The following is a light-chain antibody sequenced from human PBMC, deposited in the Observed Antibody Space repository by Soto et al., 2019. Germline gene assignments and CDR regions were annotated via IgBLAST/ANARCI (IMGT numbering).Light chain of an antibody. Sequence: AIRMTQSPSSFSASTGDRVTITCRASQGISSYLAWYQQKPGKAPKLLIYAVSTLQSGVPSRFSGSGSGTDFTLTISCLEPEDFAVYYCQQRSDWLTFGGGTKVDIK. CDR3: QQRSDWLT. V-gene: IGKV1-8*01. J-gene: IGKJ4*01. CDR1: QGISSY. CDR2: AVS.